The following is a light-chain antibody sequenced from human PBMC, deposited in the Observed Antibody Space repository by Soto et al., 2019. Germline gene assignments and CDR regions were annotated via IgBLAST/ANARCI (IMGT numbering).Light chain of an antibody. J-gene: IGKJ1*01. V-gene: IGKV3-11*01. Sequence: EIVLTQSPATLSLSPGERATLSCRASQSVSSYLAWYQQKPGQAPRLLIYDASNRATGIPARFSGSGSGTDFTLTISSLEPEDFAVYYCQQYNNWPHTFGQGTKVEIK. CDR3: QQYNNWPHT. CDR1: QSVSSY. CDR2: DAS.